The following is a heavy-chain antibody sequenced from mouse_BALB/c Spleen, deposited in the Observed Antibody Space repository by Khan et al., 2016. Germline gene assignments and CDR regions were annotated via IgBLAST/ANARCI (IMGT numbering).Heavy chain of an antibody. J-gene: IGHJ2*01. V-gene: IGHV3-2*02. CDR2: ISHSGST. CDR3: ARGYYYGKGYFDY. CDR1: GYSITSDFA. Sequence: EVQLQESGPGLVKPSQSLSLTCTVTGYSITSDFAWNWIRQFPGNKLEWMGYISHSGSTCYNPSLKSRFSITRDTSKNQFFLQLNSVTAEDSATYYCARGYYYGKGYFDYWGQGTTLTVSS. D-gene: IGHD1-1*01.